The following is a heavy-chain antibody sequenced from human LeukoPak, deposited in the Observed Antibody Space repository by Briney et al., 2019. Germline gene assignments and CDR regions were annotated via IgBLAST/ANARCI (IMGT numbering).Heavy chain of an antibody. D-gene: IGHD5-24*01. CDR1: GGSFSGYY. CDR2: INHSGST. J-gene: IGHJ3*02. Sequence: SETLSLTCAVYGGSFSGYYWSWIRQPPGKGLEWIGEINHSGSTNYNPSLKSRVTISVDTSKNQFSLRLSSVTAADTAVYYCARFRIAAAGTWARRDGYNYAFDIWGQGTMVTVSS. V-gene: IGHV4-34*01. CDR3: ARFRIAAAGTWARRDGYNYAFDI.